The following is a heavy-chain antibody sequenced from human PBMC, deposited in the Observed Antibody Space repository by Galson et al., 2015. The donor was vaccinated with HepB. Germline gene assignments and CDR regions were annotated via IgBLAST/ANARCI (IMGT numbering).Heavy chain of an antibody. CDR1: GFTFSSYA. V-gene: IGHV3-23*01. Sequence: SLRLSCAASGFTFSSYAMSWVRQAPGKGLEWVSAISGSGGSTYYADSVKGRFTISRDNSKNTLYLQMNSLRAEDTAVYYCANIAKLYHYGSGSYYNYFDYWGQGTLVTVSS. J-gene: IGHJ4*02. D-gene: IGHD3-10*01. CDR2: ISGSGGST. CDR3: ANIAKLYHYGSGSYYNYFDY.